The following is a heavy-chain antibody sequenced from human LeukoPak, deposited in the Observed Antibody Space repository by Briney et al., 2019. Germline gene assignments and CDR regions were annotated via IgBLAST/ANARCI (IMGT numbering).Heavy chain of an antibody. J-gene: IGHJ4*02. V-gene: IGHV3-49*03. Sequence: GGSLRLSCTASGFTFGDYALSWFRQAPGKGLEWVGFIRSKAYGGTTEYAASVKGRFTISRDDSKSIAYLQMNSLKTEDTAVYYCTRSEEWELLLPVDYWGQGTLVTVSS. CDR2: IRSKAYGGTT. CDR3: TRSEEWELLLPVDY. CDR1: GFTFGDYA. D-gene: IGHD1-26*01.